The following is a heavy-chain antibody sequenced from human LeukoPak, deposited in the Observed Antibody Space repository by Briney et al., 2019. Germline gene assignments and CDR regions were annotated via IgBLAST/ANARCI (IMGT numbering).Heavy chain of an antibody. CDR2: INPNSGGT. Sequence: ASVKVSCKASGYTFTGYYMHWVRQAPGQGLEWMGWINPNSGGTNYAQKFQGRVTMTRDTSISTAYMELSRLRSDDTAVYHCARRDSSSWYFDYWGQGTLVTVSS. J-gene: IGHJ4*02. CDR1: GYTFTGYY. D-gene: IGHD6-13*01. V-gene: IGHV1-2*02. CDR3: ARRDSSSWYFDY.